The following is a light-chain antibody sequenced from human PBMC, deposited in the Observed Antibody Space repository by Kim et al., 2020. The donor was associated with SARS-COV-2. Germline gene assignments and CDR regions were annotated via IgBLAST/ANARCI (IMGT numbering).Light chain of an antibody. CDR1: QSVSSN. J-gene: IGKJ1*01. CDR3: PFRKT. V-gene: IGKV3-15*01. CDR2: GAS. Sequence: EIVMTHSPATLSMSPGERATLSCRASQSVSSNLAWYQQKPGQAPRLLIYGASTRPTGIPARCSGSGSGTEFTLTISSLQSEDFAVYYCPFRKTFGQGTKVDIK.